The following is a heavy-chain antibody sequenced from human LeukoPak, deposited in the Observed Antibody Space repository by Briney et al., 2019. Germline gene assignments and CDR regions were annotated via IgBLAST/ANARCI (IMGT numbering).Heavy chain of an antibody. D-gene: IGHD6-13*01. V-gene: IGHV3-30*02. Sequence: GGSLRLSCAASGFTFSSYGMHRVRQAPGKGLEWVAFIRYDGSNKYYADSVKGRFTISRDNSKNTLYLQMNSLRAEDTAVYYCAKDRRGSSNRLSYWGQGTLVTVSS. CDR2: IRYDGSNK. CDR1: GFTFSSYG. CDR3: AKDRRGSSNRLSY. J-gene: IGHJ4*02.